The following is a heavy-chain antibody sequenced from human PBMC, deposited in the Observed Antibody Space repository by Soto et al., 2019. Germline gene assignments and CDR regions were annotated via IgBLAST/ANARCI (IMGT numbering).Heavy chain of an antibody. V-gene: IGHV1-69*01. D-gene: IGHD3-10*01. CDR3: ARTRLGGYYCSGSYNDY. CDR1: GGTFSSYA. J-gene: IGHJ4*02. CDR2: IIPIFGTA. Sequence: QVQLVQSGAEVKKPGSSVKVSCKASGGTFSSYAISWVRQAPGQGLEWMGGIIPIFGTANYAQKFQGRVTITADESTSTAYMELSSLRSGDTAVYYCARTRLGGYYCSGSYNDYWGQGTLVTVSS.